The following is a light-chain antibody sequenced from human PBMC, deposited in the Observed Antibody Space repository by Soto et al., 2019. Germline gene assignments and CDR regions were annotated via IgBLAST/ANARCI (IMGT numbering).Light chain of an antibody. CDR2: DAS. V-gene: IGKV3-11*01. CDR3: QERNLWPGT. J-gene: IGKJ5*01. Sequence: IVLTESPATLSLSPGERATLSCRASQSVASFLAWYQQKPGQAPRLLIYDASNRATGIPARFSGSGSGTDFTLTISSLEPEDFAVYYCQERNLWPGTFGQGTRLEIK. CDR1: QSVASF.